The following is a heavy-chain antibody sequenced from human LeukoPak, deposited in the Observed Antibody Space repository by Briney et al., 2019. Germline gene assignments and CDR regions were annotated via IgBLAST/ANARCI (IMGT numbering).Heavy chain of an antibody. CDR1: GFTFSSYW. D-gene: IGHD5-18*01. J-gene: IGHJ4*02. CDR2: INSDGSST. Sequence: GGSLRLSCAASGFTFSSYWMHWVRQAPGKGLVWVSRINSDGSSTSYADSVKGRFTISRDNAKNTLYLQMNSLRAEDTAVYYCARRGYSYGPFDYWGQGTLVTVSS. V-gene: IGHV3-74*01. CDR3: ARRGYSYGPFDY.